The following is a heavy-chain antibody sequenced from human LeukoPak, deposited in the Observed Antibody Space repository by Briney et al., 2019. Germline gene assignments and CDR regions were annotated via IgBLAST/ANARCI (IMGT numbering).Heavy chain of an antibody. Sequence: PGGSLRLSCAASGFTFSSYGMHWVRQAPGEGLEWVAVISYDESNKYYADSVKGRFTISRDNSKNTLYLQMNSLRAEDTAVYYCAKLFGATPSTDYWGQGTLVTVSS. CDR2: ISYDESNK. D-gene: IGHD1-26*01. CDR1: GFTFSSYG. CDR3: AKLFGATPSTDY. J-gene: IGHJ4*02. V-gene: IGHV3-30*18.